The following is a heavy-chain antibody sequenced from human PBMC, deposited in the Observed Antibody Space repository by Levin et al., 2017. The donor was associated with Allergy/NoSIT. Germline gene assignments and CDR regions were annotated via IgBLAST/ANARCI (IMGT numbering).Heavy chain of an antibody. CDR3: SRCEDY. CDR2: IAGDGGRK. Sequence: AGGSLRLSCTASGFSFSDYWMSWVRQAPGKGLEWVASIAGDGGRKFYVDSVKGRFTISRDNAKNSLYLQMNSLRAEDTAVYYCSRCEDYWGQGTLVTVSS. V-gene: IGHV3-7*01. J-gene: IGHJ4*02. CDR1: GFSFSDYW.